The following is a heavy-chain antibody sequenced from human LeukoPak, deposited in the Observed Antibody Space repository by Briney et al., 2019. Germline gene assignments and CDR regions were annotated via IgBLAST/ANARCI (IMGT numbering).Heavy chain of an antibody. CDR1: GFTFSDNW. CDR2: IKEDGSEK. Sequence: GGSLRLSCAASGFTFSDNWMNWVRQAQGKGLEWVANIKEDGSEKYYVDSVKGRFTISRDNAKNSLYLQMNSLRAADTAVYYCVISAGDYWGQGTLVTVSS. J-gene: IGHJ4*02. V-gene: IGHV3-7*01. D-gene: IGHD6-13*01. CDR3: VISAGDY.